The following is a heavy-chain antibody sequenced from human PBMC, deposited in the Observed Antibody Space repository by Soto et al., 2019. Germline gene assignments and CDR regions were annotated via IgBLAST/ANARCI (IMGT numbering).Heavy chain of an antibody. CDR3: ARDPRPGTPRGGGY. J-gene: IGHJ4*02. CDR2: IIPIFGTA. CDR1: GGTFSSYA. V-gene: IGHV1-69*01. Sequence: QVQLVQSGAEVKKPGSSVKVSCKASGGTFSSYAISWVRQAPGQGLEWMGGIIPIFGTANYAQKFQGRVTITADESTSTAYMGLSSLRSEDTAVYYWARDPRPGTPRGGGYWGQGTLVTVSS. D-gene: IGHD1-1*01.